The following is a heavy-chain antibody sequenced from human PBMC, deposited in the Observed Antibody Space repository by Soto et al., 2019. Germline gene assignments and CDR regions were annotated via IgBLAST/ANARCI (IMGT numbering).Heavy chain of an antibody. Sequence: EVQLVESGGGSVQPGGSLRLSCAASGFTFSGFWMHWVRQGPGMGLVWVSGIKSDGTNTAYADSVRGRFTISRDNAKETLYLQMNSLRAEDTAVYYCVRDGWAVAENWGQGNLVTVSS. J-gene: IGHJ4*02. CDR1: GFTFSGFW. CDR3: VRDGWAVAEN. CDR2: IKSDGTNT. V-gene: IGHV3-74*01. D-gene: IGHD6-19*01.